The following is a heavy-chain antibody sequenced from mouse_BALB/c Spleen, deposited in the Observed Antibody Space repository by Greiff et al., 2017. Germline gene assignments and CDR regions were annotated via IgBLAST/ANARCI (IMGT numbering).Heavy chain of an antibody. V-gene: IGHV1-5*01. CDR1: GYSFTSYW. Sequence: EVQLQQSGTVLARPGASVKMSCKASGYSFTSYWMHWVKQRPGQGLEWIGAIYPGNSDTSYNQKFKGKAKLTAVTSASTAYMELSSLTNEDSAVYYCTRVLRFYWYFDVWGAGTTVTVSS. CDR3: TRVLRFYWYFDV. CDR2: IYPGNSDT. J-gene: IGHJ1*01. D-gene: IGHD1-1*01.